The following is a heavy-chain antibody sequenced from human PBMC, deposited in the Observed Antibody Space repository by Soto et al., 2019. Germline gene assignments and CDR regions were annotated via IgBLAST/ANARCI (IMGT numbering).Heavy chain of an antibody. CDR2: ISAYNGNT. J-gene: IGHJ3*02. CDR3: ARVALTDIVATIEAFDI. Sequence: ASVKVSCKASGYTFTSYGISWVRQAPGQGLEWMGWISAYNGNTNYAQKLQGRVTMTTDTSTSTAYMELRSLRSDDTAVYYCARVALTDIVATIEAFDIWGQGTMVTVSS. CDR1: GYTFTSYG. D-gene: IGHD5-12*01. V-gene: IGHV1-18*01.